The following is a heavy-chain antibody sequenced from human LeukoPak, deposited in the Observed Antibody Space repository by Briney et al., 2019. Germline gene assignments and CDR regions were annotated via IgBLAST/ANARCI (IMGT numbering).Heavy chain of an antibody. CDR2: INPNSGGT. V-gene: IGHV1-2*02. D-gene: IGHD3-10*01. Sequence: ASVKVSCKASGYTFTGYYMHWVRQAPGQGLEWMGWINPNSGGTNYAQKFQGRVTMTRDTSISTAYMELSSLTSEDTAVYYCARDLFGSRSSGFDPWGQGTLVSVSS. CDR1: GYTFTGYY. CDR3: ARDLFGSRSSGFDP. J-gene: IGHJ5*02.